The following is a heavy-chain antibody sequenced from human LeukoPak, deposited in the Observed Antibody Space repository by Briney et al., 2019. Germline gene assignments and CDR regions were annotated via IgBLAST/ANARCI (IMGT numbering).Heavy chain of an antibody. CDR2: IYYSGST. Sequence: SETLSLTCTVSGGSLSSSSYYWGWIRQPPGTGLEWLGSIYYSGSTYYNPSLKSRVTISVDTSRNQFSLKLSSVTAADTAVYYCARHQGYDIILGHPLRQDAFDIWGQGTMVTVSS. CDR1: GGSLSSSSYY. CDR3: ARHQGYDIILGHPLRQDAFDI. J-gene: IGHJ3*02. D-gene: IGHD3-9*01. V-gene: IGHV4-39*01.